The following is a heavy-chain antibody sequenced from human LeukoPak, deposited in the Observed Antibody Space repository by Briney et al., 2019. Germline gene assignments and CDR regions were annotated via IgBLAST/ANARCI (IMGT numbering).Heavy chain of an antibody. CDR2: INPNSGGT. V-gene: IGHV1-2*02. CDR3: ARVPAGGIVGI. J-gene: IGHJ3*02. Sequence: ASVKVSCKASGYTFTDYYMHWVRQAPGQGLEWMGWINPNSGGTNYAQKFQGRVTMTRDTSISTGYMDLSRLRSDDTAVYYCARVPAGGIVGIWGRGTVVTVSS. D-gene: IGHD1-26*01. CDR1: GYTFTDYY.